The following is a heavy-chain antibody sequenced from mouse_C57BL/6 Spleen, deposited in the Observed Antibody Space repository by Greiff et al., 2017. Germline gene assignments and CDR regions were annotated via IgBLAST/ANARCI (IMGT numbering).Heavy chain of an antibody. CDR3: ARGFDCPYGAMDY. CDR1: GYTFTDYY. J-gene: IGHJ4*01. V-gene: IGHV1-76*01. D-gene: IGHD1-1*01. Sequence: VQLQQSGAELVRPGASVKLSCKASGYTFTDYYINWVKQRPGQGLEWIARIAPGSGNTYYNEKLKGKATLTAEKSSSTAYMQLSILTSEASAVYFCARGFDCPYGAMDYWGQGTSVTVSS. CDR2: IAPGSGNT.